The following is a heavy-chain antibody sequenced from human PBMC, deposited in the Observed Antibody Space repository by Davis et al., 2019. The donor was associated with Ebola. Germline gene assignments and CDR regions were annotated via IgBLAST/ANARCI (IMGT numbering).Heavy chain of an antibody. D-gene: IGHD3-3*01. CDR1: GYSFTSYW. J-gene: IGHJ6*03. V-gene: IGHV5-51*01. Sequence: KVSCKGSGYSFTSYWIGWVRQMPGKGLEWMGIIYPGDSDTRYSPSFQGQVTISADKSISTAYLQWSSLKASDTAMYYCARLLTYDFWSGYYKPGGYYYMDVWGKGTTVTVSS. CDR2: IYPGDSDT. CDR3: ARLLTYDFWSGYYKPGGYYYMDV.